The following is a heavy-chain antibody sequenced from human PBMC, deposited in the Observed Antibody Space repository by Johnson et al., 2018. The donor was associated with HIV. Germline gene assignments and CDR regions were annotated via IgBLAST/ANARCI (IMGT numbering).Heavy chain of an antibody. CDR3: ARGMYYNFWSGYGIRWDAFDI. V-gene: IGHV3-13*01. J-gene: IGHJ3*02. D-gene: IGHD3-3*01. Sequence: VQLVESGGGLVQPGGSLRLSCAASGFTFSSYDMHWVRQATGKGLEWVSAIGTAGDTYYPGSVKGRFTISREDVKSSLYLQMNSLRAGDTAVYYCARGMYYNFWSGYGIRWDAFDIWGQGTMVTVSS. CDR1: GFTFSSYD. CDR2: IGTAGDT.